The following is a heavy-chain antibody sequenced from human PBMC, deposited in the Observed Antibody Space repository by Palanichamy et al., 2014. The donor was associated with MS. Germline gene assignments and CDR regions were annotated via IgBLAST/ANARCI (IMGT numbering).Heavy chain of an antibody. V-gene: IGHV4-59*01. Sequence: QVQLQESGPRLVKPSETLSLTCSVSGDSISNYYWSWIRQPPGRGLEWIGYVSDSGSPYYSPSFKSRVTISGDTSKNHFSLNLRSVTAADTAAYYCARSSIWNYGRDYFDSWGRGALVIVSS. CDR2: VSDSGSP. CDR1: GDSISNYY. J-gene: IGHJ4*02. D-gene: IGHD1-7*01. CDR3: ARSSIWNYGRDYFDS.